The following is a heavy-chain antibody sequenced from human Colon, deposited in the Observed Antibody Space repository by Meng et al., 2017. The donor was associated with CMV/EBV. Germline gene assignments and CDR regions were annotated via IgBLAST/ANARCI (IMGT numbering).Heavy chain of an antibody. CDR3: ARNLLIRHFDF. J-gene: IGHJ4*02. V-gene: IGHV4-39*07. Sequence: QLQLQESGPGLVKPSEXLSLTCTVSGGSISSSSYYWGWIRQPPGKGLEWIGSVYYSGSTYYNPSLKSRVTISVDTSKNQFSLKVSSVTAADTAVYYCARNLLIRHFDFGGQGTLVTVSA. D-gene: IGHD2/OR15-2a*01. CDR2: VYYSGST. CDR1: GGSISSSSYY.